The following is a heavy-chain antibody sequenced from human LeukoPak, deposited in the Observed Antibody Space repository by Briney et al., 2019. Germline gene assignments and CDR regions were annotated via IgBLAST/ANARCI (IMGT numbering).Heavy chain of an antibody. Sequence: GGSLRLSCAASGFTFSSYWMHWVRQAPGKGLVWVSRINSDGSSTSYADSVKGRFTISRDNAKNTLYLQMSSLRAEDTAVYYCAKGDHYYDTSGDYYMDVWGKGTTVTVSS. CDR3: AKGDHYYDTSGDYYMDV. J-gene: IGHJ6*03. D-gene: IGHD3-22*01. CDR2: INSDGSST. V-gene: IGHV3-74*01. CDR1: GFTFSSYW.